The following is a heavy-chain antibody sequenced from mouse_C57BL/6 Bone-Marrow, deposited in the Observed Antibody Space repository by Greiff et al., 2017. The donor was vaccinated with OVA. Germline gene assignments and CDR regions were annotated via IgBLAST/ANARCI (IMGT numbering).Heavy chain of an antibody. CDR2: INPSTGGT. CDR1: GYTFTDYY. V-gene: IGHV1-26*01. Sequence: EVKLQQSGPELVKPGASVKISCKASGYTFTDYYMNWVKQSHGKSLEWIGDINPSTGGTNYNEKFKSKATLTVDKSSSTAYMQLSSLTAEDSAVYNCARSPFRQLDYWGQGTTLTVSS. J-gene: IGHJ2*01. CDR3: ARSPFRQLDY. D-gene: IGHD3-2*01.